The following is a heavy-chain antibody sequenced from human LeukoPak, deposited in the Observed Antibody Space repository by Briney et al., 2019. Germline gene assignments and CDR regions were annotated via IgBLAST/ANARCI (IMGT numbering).Heavy chain of an antibody. V-gene: IGHV1-18*01. CDR1: GYTYTSYG. CDR3: ARDRRSGYCSSTSCYLYDY. CDR2: ISAYNGNT. J-gene: IGHJ4*02. Sequence: ASVKVSCKASGYTYTSYGISWVRQAPGQGLEWMGWISAYNGNTNYAQKLQGRVTMTTDTSTSTAYMELRSLRSDDTAVYYCARDRRSGYCSSTSCYLYDYWGQGTLVTVSS. D-gene: IGHD2-2*01.